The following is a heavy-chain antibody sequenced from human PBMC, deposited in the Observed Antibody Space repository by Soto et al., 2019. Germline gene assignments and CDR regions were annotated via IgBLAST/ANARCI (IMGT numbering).Heavy chain of an antibody. J-gene: IGHJ4*02. D-gene: IGHD2-2*01. Sequence: SETLSLTCTVSGGSISSGDYYWSWIRQPPGKGLEWIGYIYYSGSTYYNPSLKSRVTISVDTSKNQFSLKLSSVTAADTAVYYCASGSVVPAAMLIPYWGQGTLVTVSS. V-gene: IGHV4-30-4*01. CDR1: GGSISSGDYY. CDR3: ASGSVVPAAMLIPY. CDR2: IYYSGST.